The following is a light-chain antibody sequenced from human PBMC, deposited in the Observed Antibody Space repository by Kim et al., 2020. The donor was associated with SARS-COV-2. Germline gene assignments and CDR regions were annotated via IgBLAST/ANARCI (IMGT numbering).Light chain of an antibody. Sequence: YNYVSWCQQHPGKAPKVIIFEVTKRPSGVSNRLSGSKSANTASLTISGLQAEDEADYYCTSYTSGNAWVFGGGTKVTVL. CDR2: EVT. CDR3: TSYTSGNAWV. V-gene: IGLV2-14*01. J-gene: IGLJ3*02. CDR1: YNY.